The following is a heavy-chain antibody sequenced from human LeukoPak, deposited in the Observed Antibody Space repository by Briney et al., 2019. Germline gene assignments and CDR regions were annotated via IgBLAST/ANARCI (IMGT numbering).Heavy chain of an antibody. V-gene: IGHV1-8*01. CDR3: ARVRPRLVPKHSLDC. CDR2: MNPNSGNT. Sequence: GASVKVSCKASGYTFTSYDINWVRQAPGQGLEWMGWMNPNSGNTGYAQKFQGRVTMTRNTSISTAYMELSSLRSEDTAVYYCARVRPRLVPKHSLDCWGQGTLVTVSS. CDR1: GYTFTSYD. D-gene: IGHD2-2*01. J-gene: IGHJ4*02.